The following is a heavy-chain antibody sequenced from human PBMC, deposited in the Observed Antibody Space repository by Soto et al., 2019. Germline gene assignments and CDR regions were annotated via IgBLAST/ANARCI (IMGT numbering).Heavy chain of an antibody. Sequence: SVKVSCKASGGTFSSYAISWVRQAPGQGLEWMGGIIPIFGTANYAQKFQGRVTITADESTSTAYMELSSLRSEDTAVYYCVRESSGSSGPFDYCGQGTLVTVSA. V-gene: IGHV1-69*13. J-gene: IGHJ4*02. CDR3: VRESSGSSGPFDY. D-gene: IGHD5-18*01. CDR1: GGTFSSYA. CDR2: IIPIFGTA.